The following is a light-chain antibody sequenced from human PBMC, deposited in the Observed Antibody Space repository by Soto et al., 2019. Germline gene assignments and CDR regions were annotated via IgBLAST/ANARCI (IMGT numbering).Light chain of an antibody. J-gene: IGLJ1*01. CDR1: SSNIGRNT. V-gene: IGLV1-44*01. CDR3: AAWDDSLNGSV. Sequence: QSVLTQPPSGSGTPGQRVTISCSGSSSNIGRNTVNWYQQFPGTAPKLLIYSNDQRPSGVPDQVSASKSGTSASRAISGLQSEDEADYYCAAWDDSLNGSVFGTGTKLTVL. CDR2: SND.